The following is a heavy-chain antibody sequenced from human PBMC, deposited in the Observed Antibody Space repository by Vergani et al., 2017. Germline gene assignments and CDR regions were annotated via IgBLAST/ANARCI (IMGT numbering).Heavy chain of an antibody. D-gene: IGHD6-13*01. CDR2: IKQDGSEK. CDR1: GFSFSSYW. Sequence: EVQLVESGGGLVQPGGSRRLSCAASGFSFSSYWMSWVRQAPGQGLEWVANIKQDGSEKYYVDSVKGRFTISRDNAKNSLYLQMDSLRAEDTAVYYCAGLLIGYSRNDYWGQGTLVTVSS. V-gene: IGHV3-7*01. J-gene: IGHJ4*02. CDR3: AGLLIGYSRNDY.